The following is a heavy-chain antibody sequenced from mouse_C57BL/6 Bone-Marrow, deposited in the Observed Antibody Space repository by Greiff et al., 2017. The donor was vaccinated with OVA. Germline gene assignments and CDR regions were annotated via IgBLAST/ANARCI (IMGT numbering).Heavy chain of an antibody. CDR3: ARDRGVYFDY. CDR2: ISDGGSYT. Sequence: EVQLVESGGGLVKPGGSLKLSCAASGFTFRSYAMSWVRQTPETRLEWVATISDGGSYTYYPDNVKGRFPISRDNAKNNLYLQMSHLKSEDTAMYYCARDRGVYFDYWGQGTTLTVSS. CDR1: GFTFRSYA. J-gene: IGHJ2*01. V-gene: IGHV5-4*01. D-gene: IGHD3-3*01.